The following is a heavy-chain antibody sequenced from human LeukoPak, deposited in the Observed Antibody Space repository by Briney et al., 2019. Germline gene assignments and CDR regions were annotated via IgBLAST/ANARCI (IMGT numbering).Heavy chain of an antibody. J-gene: IGHJ5*02. CDR1: GYRFTSYW. D-gene: IGHD6-13*01. CDR2: IYPGDSDT. Sequence: GESLKISCKGSGYRFTSYWIGWVRQMPGKGLEWMGIIYPGDSDTRYSPSFQGQVTISADKSISTAYLQWSSLKASDTAMYYCARQAAAVPNWFDPWGQGTLVTVSS. V-gene: IGHV5-51*01. CDR3: ARQAAAVPNWFDP.